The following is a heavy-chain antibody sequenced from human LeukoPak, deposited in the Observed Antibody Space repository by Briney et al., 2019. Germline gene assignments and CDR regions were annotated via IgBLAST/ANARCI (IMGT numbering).Heavy chain of an antibody. Sequence: SETLSLTRAVYGGSFNGYYWNWIRQPPGKGLEWIGEINHSGSTNYNPSLKRRVTISLDTSKNQFSLRLRSVTAADTAVYYCARGKSGYSYGRNFDYWGQGTLVTVSS. CDR3: ARGKSGYSYGRNFDY. V-gene: IGHV4-34*01. CDR1: GGSFNGYY. D-gene: IGHD5-18*01. CDR2: INHSGST. J-gene: IGHJ4*02.